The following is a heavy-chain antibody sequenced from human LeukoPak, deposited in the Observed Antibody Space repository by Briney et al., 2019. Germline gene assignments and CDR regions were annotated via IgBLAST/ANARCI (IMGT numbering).Heavy chain of an antibody. J-gene: IGHJ6*02. Sequence: PSETLSLTCAVYGGSFTDYYWNWIRHLPGKGLEWIGEIHHRAGANYNPSLWGRVTISADTSKNQFSLHLTSVTAADTATFYCARGPVRDDGLTGISYYFGLDVWGHGTTVTVFS. CDR2: IHHRAGA. CDR1: GGSFTDYY. D-gene: IGHD2-21*02. CDR3: ARGPVRDDGLTGISYYFGLDV. V-gene: IGHV4-34*01.